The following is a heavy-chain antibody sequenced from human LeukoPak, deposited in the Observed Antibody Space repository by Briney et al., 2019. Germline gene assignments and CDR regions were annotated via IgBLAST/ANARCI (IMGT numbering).Heavy chain of an antibody. CDR1: GGSISSYY. D-gene: IGHD5-12*01. J-gene: IGHJ4*02. V-gene: IGHV4-59*01. CDR2: ISYSGST. Sequence: SETLSLTCTVSGGSISSYYWSWIRQPPRKGLEWIGYISYSGSTNYNPSLSSRVTISLVTSKNQFSLNLSSVTAADTAVYYCARDSGYGFDYWGQGTLVTVSS. CDR3: ARDSGYGFDY.